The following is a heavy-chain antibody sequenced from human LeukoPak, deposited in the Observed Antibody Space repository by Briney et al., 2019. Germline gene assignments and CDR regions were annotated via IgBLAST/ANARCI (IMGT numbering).Heavy chain of an antibody. D-gene: IGHD5-18*01. V-gene: IGHV1-69*04. CDR2: IIPIFGIA. Sequence: SVKVSCKASGGTFSSYAISWVRQAPGQGLEWMGRIIPIFGIANYAQRFQGRVTITADKSTSTAYMELSSLRSEDTAVYYCASPGYSYGYWYFDYWGQGTLVTVSS. J-gene: IGHJ4*02. CDR1: GGTFSSYA. CDR3: ASPGYSYGYWYFDY.